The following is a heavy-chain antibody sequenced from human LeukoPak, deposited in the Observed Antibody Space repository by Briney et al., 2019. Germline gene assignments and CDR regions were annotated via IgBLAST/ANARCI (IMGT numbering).Heavy chain of an antibody. J-gene: IGHJ4*02. D-gene: IGHD6-19*01. CDR2: INHSGST. CDR3: ARHGYSSGWYPWLDY. Sequence: PSETLSLTCAVYGGSFSGYYWSWIRQPPGKGLEWIGEINHSGSTNYNPSLKSRVTISVDTSKNQFSLKLSSVTAADTAVYYCARHGYSSGWYPWLDYWGQGTLVTVSS. V-gene: IGHV4-34*01. CDR1: GGSFSGYY.